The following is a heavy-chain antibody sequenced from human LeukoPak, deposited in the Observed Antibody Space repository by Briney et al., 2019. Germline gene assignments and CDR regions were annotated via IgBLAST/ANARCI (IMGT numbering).Heavy chain of an antibody. D-gene: IGHD4-11*01. CDR3: ARDAQRGFDYSNSLQY. CDR2: IWSDGTEK. J-gene: IGHJ4*02. V-gene: IGHV3-33*08. CDR1: GFTFSHYG. Sequence: GGSLRLSCAVSGFTFSHYGMHWVRQAPGKGLEWVAVIWSDGTEKYYGDAVKGRFTISRDNFRKTLYQQMNSLRGEDTAVYYCARDAQRGFDYSNSLQYWGQGTLVTVSS.